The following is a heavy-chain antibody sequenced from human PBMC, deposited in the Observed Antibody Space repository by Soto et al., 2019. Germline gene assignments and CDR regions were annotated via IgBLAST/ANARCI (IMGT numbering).Heavy chain of an antibody. V-gene: IGHV3-23*01. CDR3: AKGRGGSGSLTPRVDF. Sequence: EVQLLESGGGLVQPGGSLRLSCAASGFTFNNYAMTWVRQAPGKGLEGVSAISGGGDTTSYADSVKGRFTVSRDGSKNTLYLQMSSLRAEDTALYYCAKGRGGSGSLTPRVDFCGQGTLVTVSS. CDR2: ISGGGDTT. D-gene: IGHD3-10*01. CDR1: GFTFNNYA. J-gene: IGHJ4*02.